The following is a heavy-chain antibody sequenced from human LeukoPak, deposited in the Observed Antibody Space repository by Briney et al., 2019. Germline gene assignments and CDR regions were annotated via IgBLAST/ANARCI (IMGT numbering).Heavy chain of an antibody. CDR1: GFTFSSYA. V-gene: IGHV3-64*01. D-gene: IGHD4-17*01. CDR3: ARAATVTAGSAFGY. Sequence: GGSLRLSCVASGFTFSSYAMHWVRQTPGKGLEFVSGINSNGGSTHYANSVKGRFTISRDNSKHTLYLQMGSLRTEDMAVYYCARAATVTAGSAFGYWGQGTLVTVSS. J-gene: IGHJ4*02. CDR2: INSNGGST.